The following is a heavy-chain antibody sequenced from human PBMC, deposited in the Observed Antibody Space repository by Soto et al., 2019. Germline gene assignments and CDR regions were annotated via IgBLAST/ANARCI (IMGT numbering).Heavy chain of an antibody. CDR1: GFTFSSYA. Sequence: GGSLRLSCAASGFTFSSYAMHWVRQAPGKGLEWVAVISYDGSNKYYADSVKGRFTISRDNSKNTLYLQMNSLRAEETAVYYCARATLYYDFWSGPQGENRPVVGLEYYYGMDVWGQGTTVTVSS. J-gene: IGHJ6*02. CDR3: ARATLYYDFWSGPQGENRPVVGLEYYYGMDV. V-gene: IGHV3-30-3*01. D-gene: IGHD3-3*01. CDR2: ISYDGSNK.